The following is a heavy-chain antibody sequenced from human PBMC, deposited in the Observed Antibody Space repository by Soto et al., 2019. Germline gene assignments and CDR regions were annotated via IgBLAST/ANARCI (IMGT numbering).Heavy chain of an antibody. D-gene: IGHD2-8*01. CDR3: TTYCTKGVCYDGFDI. V-gene: IGHV3-73*01. CDR1: GFTFSGSA. Sequence: GGSLRLSCAASGFTFSGSAMHWVRQASGKGLEWVGRIRSKANSYATASAASVKGRFTISRDDSKNTAYLQMNSLKTEDTAVYFCTTYCTKGVCYDGFDIGGQGTMVTVSS. J-gene: IGHJ3*02. CDR2: IRSKANSYAT.